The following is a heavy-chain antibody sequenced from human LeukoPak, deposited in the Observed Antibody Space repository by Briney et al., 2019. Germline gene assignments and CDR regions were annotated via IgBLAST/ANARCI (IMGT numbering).Heavy chain of an antibody. CDR2: IYYSGST. D-gene: IGHD6-13*01. Sequence: SETVSLTCTVSGCSISSSNYFWGWIRQPPGKRLEWIGSIYYSGSTYYNPSLKSRVTISVDTSKNQFSLNLNSVTAADTAVYYCARLSSSWILDYWGQGTLVTVSS. CDR3: ARLSSSWILDY. CDR1: GCSISSSNYF. V-gene: IGHV4-39*01. J-gene: IGHJ4*02.